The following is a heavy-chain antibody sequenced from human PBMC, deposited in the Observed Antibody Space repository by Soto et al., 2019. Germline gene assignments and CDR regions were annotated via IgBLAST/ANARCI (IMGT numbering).Heavy chain of an antibody. CDR1: GCSVSSGDHY. CDR2: ISHSGSA. CDR3: TIDRPETLNPSDAFDI. J-gene: IGHJ3*02. V-gene: IGHV4-61*08. Sequence: PSETLSLTCTVSGCSVSSGDHYWSWIRQPPGKGLEWIAYISHSGSASYNSSLKSRVTISIDMSKNQFSLRLRSVTAADTAVYYCTIDRPETLNPSDAFDICGPGSRVTVS.